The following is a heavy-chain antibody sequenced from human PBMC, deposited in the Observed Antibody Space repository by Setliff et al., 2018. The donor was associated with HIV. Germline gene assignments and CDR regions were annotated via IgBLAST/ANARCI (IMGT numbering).Heavy chain of an antibody. CDR3: ARWVYNSAWSLDY. CDR2: IYTSGSP. Sequence: SETLSLTCTVSGGSISSYHWAWIRQPAGKGLEWIGHIYTSGSPHYKSSLTSRLTISLDTSRNQFSLKLTSVTAADSATYYCARWVYNSAWSLDYWGQGTLVTVSS. V-gene: IGHV4-4*07. J-gene: IGHJ4*02. D-gene: IGHD6-19*01. CDR1: GGSISSYH.